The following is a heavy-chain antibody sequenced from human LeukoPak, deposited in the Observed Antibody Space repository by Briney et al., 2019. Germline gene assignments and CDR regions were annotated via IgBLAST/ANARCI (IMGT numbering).Heavy chain of an antibody. CDR2: IYYSGST. J-gene: IGHJ6*04. CDR3: ARLDTTRTTPEDV. V-gene: IGHV4-39*01. Sequence: SETLSLTCTVSGGSSISSSYYWGWIRQPPGEGLEWIGSIYYSGSTHYNPSLKSRVTISVDTSKNQFSLKLSSVTAADTAVYYCARLDTTRTTPEDVWGKGTTVTVSS. D-gene: IGHD1-1*01. CDR1: GGSSISSSYY.